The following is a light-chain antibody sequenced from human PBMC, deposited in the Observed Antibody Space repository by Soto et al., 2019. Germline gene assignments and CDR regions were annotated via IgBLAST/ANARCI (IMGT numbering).Light chain of an antibody. CDR1: SGHSNYA. J-gene: IGLJ3*02. Sequence: QLVLTQSPSASASLGAPVKLTCTLSSGHSNYAIAWHQQQPEKGPRYLTNLNSDGSHTKGDGIPDRFSGSSSGAERYLTISSLQSEDEADYYCQTWATGIRVFGGETKLTVL. CDR3: QTWATGIRV. CDR2: LNSDGSH. V-gene: IGLV4-69*01.